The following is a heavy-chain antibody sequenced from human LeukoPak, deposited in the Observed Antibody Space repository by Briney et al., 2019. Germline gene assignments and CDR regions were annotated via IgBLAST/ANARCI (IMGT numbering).Heavy chain of an antibody. D-gene: IGHD3-9*01. CDR1: GGSISSGGYP. Sequence: SQTLSLTCAVSGGSISSGGYPWSWIRQPPGKGLAWIGYIYHSGSTYYNPSLKSRVTISVDRSKNQFSLKLSSVTAADTAVYYCARIGGNYDILTGYNYYFDYWGQGTLVTVSS. CDR2: IYHSGST. CDR3: ARIGGNYDILTGYNYYFDY. V-gene: IGHV4-30-2*01. J-gene: IGHJ4*02.